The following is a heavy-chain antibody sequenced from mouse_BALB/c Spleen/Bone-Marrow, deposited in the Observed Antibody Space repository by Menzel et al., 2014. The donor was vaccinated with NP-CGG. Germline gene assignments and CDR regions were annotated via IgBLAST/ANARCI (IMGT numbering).Heavy chain of an antibody. CDR2: ISSGSSTI. J-gene: IGHJ3*01. V-gene: IGHV5-17*02. Sequence: EVQRVESGGGLVQPGGSRKLSCAASGFTSSSFGMHWVRQAPGKGLEWVAYISSGSSTIYYADTVKGRFTISRDNPKNTLFLQMTSLRSEDTAMYYCARGAARASWFAYWGQGTLVTVSA. CDR1: GFTSSSFG. CDR3: ARGAARASWFAY. D-gene: IGHD3-1*01.